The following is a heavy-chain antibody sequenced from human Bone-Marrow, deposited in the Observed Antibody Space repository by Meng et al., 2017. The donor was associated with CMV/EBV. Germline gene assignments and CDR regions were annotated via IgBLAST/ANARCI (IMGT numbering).Heavy chain of an antibody. J-gene: IGHJ5*02. Sequence: ASVKVSCKASGGTFSSYAISWVRQAPGQGLEWMGIINPSGGSTSYAQKFQGRVTMTRDTSTSTVYMELSSLRSEDTAVYYCARSWSVARTPRNWFDPWGQGTRVTVSS. CDR1: GGTFSSYA. CDR2: INPSGGST. V-gene: IGHV1-46*01. D-gene: IGHD6-19*01. CDR3: ARSWSVARTPRNWFDP.